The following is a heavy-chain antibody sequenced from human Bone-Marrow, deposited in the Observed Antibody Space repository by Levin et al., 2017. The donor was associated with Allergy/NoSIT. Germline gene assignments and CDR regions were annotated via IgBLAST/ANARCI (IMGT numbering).Heavy chain of an antibody. J-gene: IGHJ4*02. Sequence: AGGSLRLSCKGSGHSFTSYWISWVRQMPGKGLEWMGRIDPSDSYTNYSPSFQGHVTISADKSISTAYLQWSSLKASDTAMYYCARYSSGSYYEDFDYWGQGTLVTVSS. D-gene: IGHD3-10*01. CDR3: ARYSSGSYYEDFDY. CDR1: GHSFTSYW. V-gene: IGHV5-10-1*01. CDR2: IDPSDSYT.